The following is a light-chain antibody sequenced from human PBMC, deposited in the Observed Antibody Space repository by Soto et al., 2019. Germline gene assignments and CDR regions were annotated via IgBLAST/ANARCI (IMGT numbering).Light chain of an antibody. CDR3: LLDYAYFWA. Sequence: AIQVTQSPSSLSASVGDRVTITCRTSQGIRSALGWYQQKPGKVPKLLIYAASTLQSGVPSMFSGSGSGRDFTLTISSLQPEDFATYYCLLDYAYFWAFGQGTKVEIK. CDR1: QGIRSA. CDR2: AAS. J-gene: IGKJ1*01. V-gene: IGKV1-6*01.